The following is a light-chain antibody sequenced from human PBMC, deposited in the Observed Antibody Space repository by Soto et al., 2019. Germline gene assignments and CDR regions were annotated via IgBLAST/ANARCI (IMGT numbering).Light chain of an antibody. J-gene: IGKJ3*01. Sequence: DIQMTQSPSSLSASVGDRVTITCRASQSISSYLNWYQQKPGKAPKFLTHAASSLQSGVPSRSSGSGSGTDVTITISSLQPEDFATYYCQQSYSTPFTFAPRTKVDIK. CDR1: QSISSY. CDR2: AAS. CDR3: QQSYSTPFT. V-gene: IGKV1-39*01.